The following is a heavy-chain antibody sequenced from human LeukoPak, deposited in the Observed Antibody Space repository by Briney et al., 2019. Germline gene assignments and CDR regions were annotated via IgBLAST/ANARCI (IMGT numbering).Heavy chain of an antibody. D-gene: IGHD2-2*01. J-gene: IGHJ6*03. Sequence: GGSLRLSCAASGFTFRSYWMSWVRQAPGKGLEWVANIKQDGSEKYYVDSVKGRFTIPRDNAKNSLYLQMNSLRAEDTAVYYCARGVVPAAEDYYMDVWGKGTTVTISS. CDR1: GFTFRSYW. V-gene: IGHV3-7*04. CDR2: IKQDGSEK. CDR3: ARGVVPAAEDYYMDV.